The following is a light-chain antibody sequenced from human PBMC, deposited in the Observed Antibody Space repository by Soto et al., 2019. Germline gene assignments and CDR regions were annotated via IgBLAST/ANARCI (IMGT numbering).Light chain of an antibody. Sequence: DIQMTQSPSTLSASVGDRVTITCRASQSISSWLAWYQQKPGKALKLLIYKASSLESGVPSRFSGSGSGTEFTLTISSLQPDDFATYYCQQYNSYSYTFGQGTKVDIK. CDR3: QQYNSYSYT. CDR1: QSISSW. CDR2: KAS. V-gene: IGKV1-5*03. J-gene: IGKJ2*01.